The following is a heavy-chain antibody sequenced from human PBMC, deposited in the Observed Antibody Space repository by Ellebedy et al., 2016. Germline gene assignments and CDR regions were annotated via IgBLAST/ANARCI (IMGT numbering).Heavy chain of an antibody. D-gene: IGHD4-17*01. V-gene: IGHV3-7*01. J-gene: IGHJ4*02. CDR3: ARHTDYALDY. CDR2: IKQDGSEK. Sequence: GGSLRLSCTASGFTFSIYWMTWVRQAPGKGLECVANIKQDGSEKSYVDSVKGRFTISRDNAKNSLHLQMNDLRVEDTAVYYCARHTDYALDYWGQGALVTVSS. CDR1: GFTFSIYW.